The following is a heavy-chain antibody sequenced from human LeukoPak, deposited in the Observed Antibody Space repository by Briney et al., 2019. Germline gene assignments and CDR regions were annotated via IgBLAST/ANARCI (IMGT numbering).Heavy chain of an antibody. D-gene: IGHD3-22*01. J-gene: IGHJ5*02. V-gene: IGHV4-61*01. CDR3: ARQYDSSGYAWFDP. CDR1: GGSISSSSYY. Sequence: SETLSLTCTVSGGSISSSSYYWSWIRQPPGKGLEWIGYIYYSGSTNYNPSLKSRVTISVDTSKNQFSLKLSSVTAADTAVYYCARQYDSSGYAWFDPWGQGTLVTVSS. CDR2: IYYSGST.